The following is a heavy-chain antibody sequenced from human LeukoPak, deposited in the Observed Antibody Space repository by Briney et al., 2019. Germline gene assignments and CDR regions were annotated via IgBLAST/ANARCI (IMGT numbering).Heavy chain of an antibody. Sequence: WASVKVSCKASGYTFTSYAMHWVRQAPGQRLEGMGWINAGNGNTKYSQKFQGRVTITRDTSASTAYMELSSLRSEDTAVYYCARDPWDLGYCSGGSCYPGNNWFDPWGQRTLVTVSS. J-gene: IGHJ5*02. CDR3: ARDPWDLGYCSGGSCYPGNNWFDP. V-gene: IGHV1-3*01. CDR2: INAGNGNT. CDR1: GYTFTSYA. D-gene: IGHD2-15*01.